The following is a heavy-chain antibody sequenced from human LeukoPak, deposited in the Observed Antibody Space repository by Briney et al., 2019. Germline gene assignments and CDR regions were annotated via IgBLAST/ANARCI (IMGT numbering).Heavy chain of an antibody. Sequence: GGSLRLSCVASGFTFSSYAMSWVRQAPGKGLEWVSAISGSGGSTYYADSVKGRFTISRDNSKNTLYLQMNSLRAEDTAVYYCAKDLHETWLFPYYFDYWGQGTVVTVSS. CDR2: ISGSGGST. CDR3: AKDLHETWLFPYYFDY. J-gene: IGHJ4*02. CDR1: GFTFSSYA. V-gene: IGHV3-23*01. D-gene: IGHD3-22*01.